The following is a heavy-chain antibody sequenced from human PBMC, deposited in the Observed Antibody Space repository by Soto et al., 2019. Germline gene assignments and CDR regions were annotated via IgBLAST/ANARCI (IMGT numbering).Heavy chain of an antibody. V-gene: IGHV3-23*01. CDR1: GVTISSYA. Sequence: GGSLRLSCAASGVTISSYAMSWVRQAPGKGLEWVSAISGSGGSTYYADSVKGRFTISRDNSKNTLYLQMNSLRAEDTAVYYCAKMSSGTVWYGFLDYWGQGTLVTVSS. D-gene: IGHD6-13*01. CDR3: AKMSSGTVWYGFLDY. J-gene: IGHJ4*02. CDR2: ISGSGGST.